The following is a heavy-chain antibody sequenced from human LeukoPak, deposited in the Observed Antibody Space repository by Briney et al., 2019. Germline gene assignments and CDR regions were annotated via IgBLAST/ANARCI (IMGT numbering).Heavy chain of an antibody. V-gene: IGHV3-21*01. CDR2: ISSSSSYI. D-gene: IGHD5-18*01. CDR3: ARDPTRGGDTAYFDY. Sequence: SGGSLRLSCAASGFTFSSYSMNWVRQAPGKGLEWVSSISSSSSYIYYADSVKGRFTISRDNAKNSLYLQMNSLRAEDTAVYYCARDPTRGGDTAYFDYWGQGTLVTVSS. J-gene: IGHJ4*02. CDR1: GFTFSSYS.